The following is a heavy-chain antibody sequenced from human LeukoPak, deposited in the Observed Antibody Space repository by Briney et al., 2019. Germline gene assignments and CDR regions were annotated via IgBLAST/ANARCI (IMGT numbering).Heavy chain of an antibody. CDR1: GFTFSNYW. J-gene: IGHJ6*02. CDR2: IRQDGGAK. D-gene: IGHD3-10*01. CDR3: AKLMPTHSGSLSAAPDYYGMDV. Sequence: QPGGSLRLSCAASGFTFSNYWMTWLRQAPGRGLEWVANIRQDGGAKYYVDSVKGRFTISRDNAMNSLYLQMNSLRAEDTAVYYCAKLMPTHSGSLSAAPDYYGMDVWGQGTTVTVSS. V-gene: IGHV3-7*01.